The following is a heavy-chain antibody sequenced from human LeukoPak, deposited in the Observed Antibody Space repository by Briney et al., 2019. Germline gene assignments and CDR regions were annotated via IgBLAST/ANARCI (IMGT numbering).Heavy chain of an antibody. CDR1: GFTFNNYG. D-gene: IGHD3-10*01. CDR3: AKDQRYYGSGSPPDY. CDR2: ISGSGGST. Sequence: GGSLRLSCAASGFTFNNYGMSWVRQAPGKGLEWVSAISGSGGSTYYGDSVKGRFTISRDNSKNTLYLQMNSLRAEDTAVYYCAKDQRYYGSGSPPDYWGQGTLVTVSS. V-gene: IGHV3-23*01. J-gene: IGHJ4*02.